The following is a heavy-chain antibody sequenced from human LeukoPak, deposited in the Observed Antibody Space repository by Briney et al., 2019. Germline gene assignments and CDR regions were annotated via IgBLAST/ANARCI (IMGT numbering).Heavy chain of an antibody. CDR2: VTHDGSKM. CDR3: ARDRGYSYGFPQLFDY. Sequence: GRSLRLSCSASGFTFSDYSIHWVRQAPGKGFDWVTVVTHDGSKMYYADSVEGRFIISRDNSKNTLYLQMNSLRAEDTALYYCARDRGYSYGFPQLFDYWGQGTLVTVSS. CDR1: GFTFSDYS. J-gene: IGHJ4*02. V-gene: IGHV3-30*07. D-gene: IGHD5-18*01.